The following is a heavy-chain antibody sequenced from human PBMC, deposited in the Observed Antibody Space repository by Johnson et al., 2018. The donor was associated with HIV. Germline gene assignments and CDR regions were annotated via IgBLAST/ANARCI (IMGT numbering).Heavy chain of an antibody. D-gene: IGHD6-19*01. CDR3: VQGVPNPAGAFDI. CDR2: ISNDGSIK. V-gene: IGHV3-30-3*01. CDR1: GFTLSNYA. J-gene: IGHJ3*02. Sequence: QVQLVESGGGVVQTGRSLRLSCAVSGFTLSNYAMHWVRQAPGKGLEWVAFISNDGSIKFSADSVKGRFTISKDNSKNTLYLQMNSLRPEDTAVYYCVQGVPNPAGAFDIWGRGTMGTVSS.